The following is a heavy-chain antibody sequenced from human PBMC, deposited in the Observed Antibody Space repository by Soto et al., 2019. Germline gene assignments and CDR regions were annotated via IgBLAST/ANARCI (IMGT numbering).Heavy chain of an antibody. J-gene: IGHJ5*02. V-gene: IGHV4-31*03. CDR3: ARVFSDSGSFFDP. CDR2: IYYGGST. Sequence: QVQLQESGPGLVKPSQTLSLTCTVSGGTISSGGYYWGWIRQQPGKGLEWIGYIYYGGSTYYNPSHKSRITTSVDTSKNQSPLKLSSVTAADTAVYYCARVFSDSGSFFDPWGQGTLVTVSS. CDR1: GGTISSGGYY. D-gene: IGHD6-13*01.